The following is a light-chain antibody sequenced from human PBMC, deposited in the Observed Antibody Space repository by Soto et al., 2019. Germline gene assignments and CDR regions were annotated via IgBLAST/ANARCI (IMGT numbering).Light chain of an antibody. CDR1: RSDVGGNDL. CDR2: AVN. J-gene: IGLJ2*01. V-gene: IGLV2-8*01. CDR3: CSYEGRNTLI. Sequence: QSVLTQPPSASGSPGQSVTISCTGSRSDVGGNDLVSWYQQHPGSAPRLIMSAVNKRPSGVPDRFSGSKSGNTASLTVSGLQAEDEAEYYCCSYEGRNTLIFGGGTKLTVL.